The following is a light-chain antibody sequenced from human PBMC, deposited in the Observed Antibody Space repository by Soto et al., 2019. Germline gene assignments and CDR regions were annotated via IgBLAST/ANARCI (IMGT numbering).Light chain of an antibody. CDR2: GAS. CDR1: QSVSSN. J-gene: IGKJ4*01. V-gene: IGKV3-15*01. CDR3: QQYNNWPPLT. Sequence: EIVMTQSSATLSVSPGERATLPCRASQSVSSNLAWYQQKPGQAPRLLIYGASTRATGIPARFSGSGSGTEFTLTISSLQSEGFAVYYCQQYNNWPPLTFGGGTKVEIK.